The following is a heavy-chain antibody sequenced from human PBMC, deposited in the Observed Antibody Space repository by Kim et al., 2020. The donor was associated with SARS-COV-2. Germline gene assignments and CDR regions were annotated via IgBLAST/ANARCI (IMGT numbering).Heavy chain of an antibody. D-gene: IGHD5-12*01. J-gene: IGHJ6*02. CDR2: ITSYNGNT. CDR1: GYTFTSYG. CDR3: ARDSYIVSRTGPTLHYGMDV. Sequence: ASVKVSCKASGYTFTSYGISWVRQAPGQGLEWMGWITSYNGNTNYAQKFQGRVTMTTDTSTSTVYMEVRSLRSDDTAGYYCARDSYIVSRTGPTLHYGMDVWGQGTTVTVSS. V-gene: IGHV1-18*01.